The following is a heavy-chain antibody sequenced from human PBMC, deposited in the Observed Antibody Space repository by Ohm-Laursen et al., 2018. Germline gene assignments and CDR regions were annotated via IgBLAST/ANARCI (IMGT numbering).Heavy chain of an antibody. CDR1: GGSISSYY. CDR2: IYYSGST. D-gene: IGHD3-22*01. J-gene: IGHJ6*02. V-gene: IGHV4-59*01. Sequence: SETLSLTCTVSGGSISSYYWSWIRQPPGKGLEWIGYIYYSGSTNYNPSLKSRVTISVDTSKNQFSLKLSSVTAADTAVYYCARSGYYYDSSGYYPANLYGMDVWGQGTTVTVSS. CDR3: ARSGYYYDSSGYYPANLYGMDV.